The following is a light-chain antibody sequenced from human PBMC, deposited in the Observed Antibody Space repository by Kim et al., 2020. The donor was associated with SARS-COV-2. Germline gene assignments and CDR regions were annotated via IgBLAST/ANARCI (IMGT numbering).Light chain of an antibody. CDR1: QSLTSN. Sequence: EIVMTQSPAPLSVSPGERAALSCRASQSLTSNLAWYQQKPGQAPRLLIYGASTRATGIPARFSGSGSGTEFTLSISSLQSEDFAVYYCQQYNNWPPVFGPGTKVDIK. CDR3: QQYNNWPPV. J-gene: IGKJ3*01. V-gene: IGKV3-15*01. CDR2: GAS.